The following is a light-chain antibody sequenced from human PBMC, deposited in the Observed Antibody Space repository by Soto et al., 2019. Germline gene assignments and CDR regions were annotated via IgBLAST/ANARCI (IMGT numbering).Light chain of an antibody. CDR3: CSYAGSTTVVV. Sequence: QSALTQPASVSGSPGQSITISCTGTSNDVGSYDLVSWYQQHPGKAPKLMIYEGTKRPSGVSNRFSGSKSGNTVSLTISGVQAEDEAEYYCCSYAGSTTVVVFGGGTKLTVL. J-gene: IGLJ2*01. CDR1: SNDVGSYDL. V-gene: IGLV2-23*03. CDR2: EGT.